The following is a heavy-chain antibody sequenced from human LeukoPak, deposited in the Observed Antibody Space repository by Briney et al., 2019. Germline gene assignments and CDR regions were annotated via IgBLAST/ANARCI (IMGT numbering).Heavy chain of an antibody. CDR2: INNRGNYI. J-gene: IGHJ4*02. D-gene: IGHD1-26*01. CDR3: AREDGVVGASSAFDY. V-gene: IGHV3-21*01. Sequence: PGGSLRLSCAASGFTFSTYTMNWVRQAPGKGLEGVSSINNRGNYIYYADSVKGRFTISRDNAKNSLYLQMNSLRAEDTAVYYCAREDGVVGASSAFDYWGQGILVTVSS. CDR1: GFTFSTYT.